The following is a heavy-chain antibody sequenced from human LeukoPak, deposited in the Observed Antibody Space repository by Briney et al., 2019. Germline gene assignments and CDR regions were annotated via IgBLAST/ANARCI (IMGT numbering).Heavy chain of an antibody. CDR3: ATRVTYYYDSSDLIDY. D-gene: IGHD3-22*01. J-gene: IGHJ4*02. Sequence: YNGNTNYAQKLQGRVTMTTDTSTSTAYMELRSLRSDDTAVYYCATRVTYYYDSSDLIDYWGQGTLVTVSS. V-gene: IGHV1-18*01. CDR2: YNGNT.